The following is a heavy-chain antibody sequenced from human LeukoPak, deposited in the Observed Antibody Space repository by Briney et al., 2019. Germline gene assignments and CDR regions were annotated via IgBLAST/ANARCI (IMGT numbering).Heavy chain of an antibody. CDR3: SRENGAFSPFGY. Sequence: SETLSLTCGVSGGSISNASWWSWVRQPPGQGLEGIGEISLTGPTHSNPSLEIRATVSLDKSKNHLSLNLTSVTAADTAVYYCSRENGAFSPFGYWGQGTRVTVLS. V-gene: IGHV4-4*02. CDR2: ISLTGPT. D-gene: IGHD2-8*01. J-gene: IGHJ4*02. CDR1: GGSISNASW.